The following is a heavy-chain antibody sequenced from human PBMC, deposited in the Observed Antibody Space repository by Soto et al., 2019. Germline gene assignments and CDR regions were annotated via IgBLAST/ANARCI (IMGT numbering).Heavy chain of an antibody. CDR2: ISGSGGST. J-gene: IGHJ3*02. Sequence: EVQLLESGGGLVQPGGSLRLSCAASGFTFSSYAMSWVRQAPGKGLEWVSAISGSGGSTYYADSVKGRFTISRDNSKNKLYLQMNSLRAEDTAVYYCAKAWEYGGGAFDIWGQGTMVTVSS. V-gene: IGHV3-23*01. D-gene: IGHD1-26*01. CDR3: AKAWEYGGGAFDI. CDR1: GFTFSSYA.